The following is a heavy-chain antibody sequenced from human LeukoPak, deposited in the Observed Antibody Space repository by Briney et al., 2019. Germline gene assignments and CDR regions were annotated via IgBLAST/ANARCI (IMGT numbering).Heavy chain of an antibody. Sequence: ASVKVSCKASGYTFTSYGISWVRQAPGQGLEWMGWISAYNGNTNYAQKFQGRVTITADESTSTAYMELSSLRSEDTAVYYCARGRVGKYDSSGYTGYFDYWGQGTLVTVSS. CDR3: ARGRVGKYDSSGYTGYFDY. V-gene: IGHV1-18*01. D-gene: IGHD3-22*01. CDR2: ISAYNGNT. CDR1: GYTFTSYG. J-gene: IGHJ4*02.